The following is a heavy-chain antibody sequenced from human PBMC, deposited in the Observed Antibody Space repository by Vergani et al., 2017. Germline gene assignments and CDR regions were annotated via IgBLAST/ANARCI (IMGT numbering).Heavy chain of an antibody. CDR2: INHSGST. CDR3: ARGLGTIFAGCFDP. V-gene: IGHV4-34*01. CDR1: GGSFSGYY. Sequence: QVQLQQWGAGLLKPSETLSLTCAVYGGSFSGYYWSWIRQPPGKGLEWIGEINHSGSTNYNPSLKSRVTISVDTSKNQFSLKLSSVTAADTAVYYFARGLGTIFAGCFDPWGQGTLVTVSS. J-gene: IGHJ5*02. D-gene: IGHD3-3*01.